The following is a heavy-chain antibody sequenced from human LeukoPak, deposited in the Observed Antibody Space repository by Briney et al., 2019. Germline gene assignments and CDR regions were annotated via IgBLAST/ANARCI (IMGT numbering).Heavy chain of an antibody. Sequence: KSSETLSLTCTVSGGSISSSDYFWGWIRQPPGKGLEWIETVFYSGSTYYNPSLKSRVTISIDTSKNQFSLKLSSVTAADTSIYYCARHRRTYSWYFDLWGRGTLVTVSS. D-gene: IGHD2-21*01. CDR2: VFYSGST. V-gene: IGHV4-39*01. CDR1: GGSISSSDYF. J-gene: IGHJ2*01. CDR3: ARHRRTYSWYFDL.